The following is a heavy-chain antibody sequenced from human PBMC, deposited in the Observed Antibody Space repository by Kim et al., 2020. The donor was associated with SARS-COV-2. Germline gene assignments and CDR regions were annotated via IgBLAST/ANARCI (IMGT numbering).Heavy chain of an antibody. D-gene: IGHD2-2*01. CDR1: GYTFTSYY. CDR3: ARDGGGGVPAPKADAFDI. CDR2: ISPRDGSA. V-gene: IGHV1-46*01. J-gene: IGHJ3*02. Sequence: ASVKVSCKASGYTFTSYYMHWVRQAPGQGLEWLGIISPRDGSASNAQKFQGRVTMTRDTSTSTVYMELSSLTSNDTAVYYCARDGGGGVPAPKADAFDIW.